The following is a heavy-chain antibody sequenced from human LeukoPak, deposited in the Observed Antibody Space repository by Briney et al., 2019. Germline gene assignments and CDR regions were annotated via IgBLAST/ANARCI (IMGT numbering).Heavy chain of an antibody. CDR1: GGTFSRHT. D-gene: IGHD4-17*01. V-gene: IGHV1-69*13. CDR3: ARADYGDYVYGKDV. Sequence: SVKVSCKASGGTFSRHTISWVRQAPGQVLEWMGGIIPIFGTANYAQKFQGRVTITADESTSTAYMELSSLRSEDTAVYYCARADYGDYVYGKDVWGQGTTVTVSS. CDR2: IIPIFGTA. J-gene: IGHJ6*02.